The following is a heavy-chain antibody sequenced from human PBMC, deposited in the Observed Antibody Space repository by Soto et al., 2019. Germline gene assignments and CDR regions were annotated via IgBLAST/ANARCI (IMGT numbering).Heavy chain of an antibody. CDR3: ATCYGSGTDCQEDYLAF. J-gene: IGHJ4*02. D-gene: IGHD3-10*01. Sequence: PGGSLILSCAAPGFPFTNAWMIWDRQAPGKGLEWVGRVKRKTNGGTTDYAAPVKDRFNISRDDSKNTLYLQMNNLKTEDTAVYYCATCYGSGTDCQEDYLAFWGQGTPVTVSS. V-gene: IGHV3-15*01. CDR2: VKRKTNGGTT. CDR1: GFPFTNAW.